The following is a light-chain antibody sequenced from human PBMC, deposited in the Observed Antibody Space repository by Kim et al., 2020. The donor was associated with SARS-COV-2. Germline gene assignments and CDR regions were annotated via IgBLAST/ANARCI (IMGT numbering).Light chain of an antibody. CDR2: GAS. Sequence: PGERATLSCRASQRVSSSYLAWYQQKPGQAPRLLIYGASSRATGIPDRFSGSGSGTDFTLTISRLEPEDFAVYYCQQYGNSPPETFGQGTKVDIK. J-gene: IGKJ1*01. CDR3: QQYGNSPPET. CDR1: QRVSSSY. V-gene: IGKV3-20*01.